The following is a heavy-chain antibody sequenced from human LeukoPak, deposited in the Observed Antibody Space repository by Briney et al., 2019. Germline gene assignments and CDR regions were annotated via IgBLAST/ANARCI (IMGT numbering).Heavy chain of an antibody. CDR3: AKESPPQYVPHPFFLALDY. D-gene: IGHD1-14*01. CDR2: IIPILGIA. CDR1: GGTFSSYT. Sequence: ASVKVSCKASGGTFSSYTISWVRQAPGQGLEWMGRIIPILGIANYAQKFQGRVTITADKSTSTAYMELSSLRSEDTAVYYCAKESPPQYVPHPFFLALDYWGQGTLVTVSS. J-gene: IGHJ4*02. V-gene: IGHV1-69*02.